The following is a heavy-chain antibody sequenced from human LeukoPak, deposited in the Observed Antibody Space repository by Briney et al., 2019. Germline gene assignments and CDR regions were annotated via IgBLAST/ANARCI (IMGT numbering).Heavy chain of an antibody. Sequence: SETLSLTCTVSGGSIGSYYWNWIRQPPGKGLEWIGYIYYSGSTHYNPSLKSRVTISVDTSKNQFSLKLSSVTAADTAVYYCARDMTDWWFDPWGQGTLVTVSS. CDR2: IYYSGST. J-gene: IGHJ5*02. CDR1: GGSIGSYY. D-gene: IGHD3-9*01. V-gene: IGHV4-59*06. CDR3: ARDMTDWWFDP.